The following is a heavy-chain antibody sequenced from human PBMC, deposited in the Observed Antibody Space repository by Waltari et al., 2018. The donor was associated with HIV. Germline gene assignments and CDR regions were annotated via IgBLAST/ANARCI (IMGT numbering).Heavy chain of an antibody. V-gene: IGHV3-30*01. CDR3: ARQYSGYDI. Sequence: QVQLVESGGGVVQPGRSLRLSCAASGFTFSSYAMHWVRQAPGKGLEWVAVISYDGSNKYYADSVKCRFTISRDNSKNTLYLQMNSLRAEDTAVYYCARQYSGYDIWGQGTMVTVSS. J-gene: IGHJ3*02. CDR1: GFTFSSYA. CDR2: ISYDGSNK. D-gene: IGHD5-12*01.